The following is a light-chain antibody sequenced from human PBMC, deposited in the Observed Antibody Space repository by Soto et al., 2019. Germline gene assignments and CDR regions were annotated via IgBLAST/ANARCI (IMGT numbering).Light chain of an antibody. CDR2: LTS. V-gene: IGKV3-11*01. J-gene: IGKJ1*01. Sequence: EIVLTQSPATLSAFPGDRVTLSCRASQALNTRLAWYQHKPGQAPRLLIYLTSNRAAGVPSRFSAWGSETDFTLTISDGEPEDFAVYYCHQRQSWPRTFGQGTKVDIK. CDR3: HQRQSWPRT. CDR1: QALNTR.